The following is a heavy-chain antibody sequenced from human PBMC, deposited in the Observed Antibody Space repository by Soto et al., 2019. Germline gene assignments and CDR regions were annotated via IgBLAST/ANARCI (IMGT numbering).Heavy chain of an antibody. D-gene: IGHD6-19*01. J-gene: IGHJ6*02. CDR1: GFTFSSYG. CDR3: VKDGSSGWPYYYGMDV. V-gene: IGHV3-30*18. CDR2: ISYDGSNK. Sequence: QVQLVESGGGVVQPGRSLRLSCAASGFTFSSYGMHWVRQAPGKGLEWVAVISYDGSNKYYADSLKGRFTVSRDNSNNTLYLQMSSLRAEDTAVYYCVKDGSSGWPYYYGMDVWGQGTTVTVSS.